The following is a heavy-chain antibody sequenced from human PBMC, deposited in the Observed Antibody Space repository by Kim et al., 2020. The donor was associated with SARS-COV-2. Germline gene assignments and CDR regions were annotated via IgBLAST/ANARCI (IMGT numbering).Heavy chain of an antibody. J-gene: IGHJ4*02. CDR1: GFTFSGFV. CDR3: ARGNDNGDYYFDY. V-gene: IGHV3-64*01. CDR2: ISGNGLSA. Sequence: GGSLRLSCAASGFTFSGFVMHWVRQAPGKGLEYVSSISGNGLSAFYANSVKGRFTISRDSSKKTLFLQMGSLRAEDTALYYCARGNDNGDYYFDYWGQGT. D-gene: IGHD4-17*01.